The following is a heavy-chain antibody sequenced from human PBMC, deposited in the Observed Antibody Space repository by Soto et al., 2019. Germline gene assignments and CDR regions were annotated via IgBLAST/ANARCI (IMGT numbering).Heavy chain of an antibody. CDR2: IYHSGAT. Sequence: QVQLQESGSGLVKPSQTLVLTCTVSGDSISRDGSSWSWLRQPPVKGLEWIGYIYHSGATYYNPSLKSRVTTSVDKSKNQFSLSLASVTAADTAVYYCAREMSYYFDSWGHGTLVTVSS. CDR3: AREMSYYFDS. J-gene: IGHJ4*01. CDR1: GDSISRDGSS. V-gene: IGHV4-30-2*01.